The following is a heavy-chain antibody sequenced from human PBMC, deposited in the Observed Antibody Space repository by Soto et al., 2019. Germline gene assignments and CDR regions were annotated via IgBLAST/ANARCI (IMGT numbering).Heavy chain of an antibody. J-gene: IGHJ4*02. CDR1: GFNFSIYW. D-gene: IGHD4-17*01. CDR2: INSDGSAT. V-gene: IGHV3-74*01. Sequence: EVQLVESGGGLVQPGGSLRLPCAASGFNFSIYWMHWVRQAPGKGLVWVSRINSDGSATYYADSVKGRFTISRDNAKNTLYLQMDSLRAEDTAVYYCVRGGAYGDYRLDYWGQGTPVTVSS. CDR3: VRGGAYGDYRLDY.